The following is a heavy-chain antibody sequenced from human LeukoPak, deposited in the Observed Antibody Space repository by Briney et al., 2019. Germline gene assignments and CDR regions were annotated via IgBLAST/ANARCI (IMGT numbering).Heavy chain of an antibody. CDR3: ARGWDDYVWGSYRNFDY. CDR1: GFTFSSYG. J-gene: IGHJ4*02. CDR2: IWYDGSNK. V-gene: IGHV3-33*01. Sequence: GGSLRLSCAASGFTFSSYGMHWVRQAPGKGLEWVAVIWYDGSNKYYADSVEGRFTISRDNSKNALYLQMNSLRAEDTAVYYCARGWDDYVWGSYRNFDYWGQGTLVTVSS. D-gene: IGHD3-16*02.